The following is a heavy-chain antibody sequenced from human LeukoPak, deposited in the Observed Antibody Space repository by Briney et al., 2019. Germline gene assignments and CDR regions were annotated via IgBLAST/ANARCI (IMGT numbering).Heavy chain of an antibody. CDR2: INSDGFSI. Sequence: GGSLRLSCAASGFTFSAYWMHWVRQAPGKGLVWVSRINSDGFSIAYADSVKGRLTISSDNAKNTLYLHMNSLRAEDTAVYYCARFYGGSALDNWGQGTMVTVSS. J-gene: IGHJ3*02. CDR3: ARFYGGSALDN. CDR1: GFTFSAYW. D-gene: IGHD3-16*01. V-gene: IGHV3-74*01.